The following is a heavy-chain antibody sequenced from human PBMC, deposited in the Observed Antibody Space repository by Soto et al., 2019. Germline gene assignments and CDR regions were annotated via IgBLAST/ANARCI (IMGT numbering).Heavy chain of an antibody. Sequence: ASVKVSCKASGYTFTSYGISWVRQAPGQGLEWMGWISAYNGNTNYAQKLQGRVTMTTDTSTSTAYMELRSLRSDDTAVYYCARERELTYYDFWSGPPPPDYYYGMDVWGQGTTVTVSS. CDR2: ISAYNGNT. D-gene: IGHD3-3*01. V-gene: IGHV1-18*01. J-gene: IGHJ6*02. CDR3: ARERELTYYDFWSGPPPPDYYYGMDV. CDR1: GYTFTSYG.